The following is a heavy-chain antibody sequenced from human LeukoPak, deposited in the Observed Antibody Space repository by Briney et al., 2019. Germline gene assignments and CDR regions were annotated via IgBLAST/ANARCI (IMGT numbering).Heavy chain of an antibody. Sequence: GGSLRLSCAASGFTFSSYAMSWVRQAPGKGLEWVSAISGSGGSTYYADSVKGRFTISRDNSKNTLYLQMNSLRAEDTAVYYCAKDLGIWVRGYPTSPFDYWGQGTLVTVPS. CDR3: AKDLGIWVRGYPTSPFDY. J-gene: IGHJ4*02. CDR2: ISGSGGST. V-gene: IGHV3-23*01. CDR1: GFTFSSYA. D-gene: IGHD3-22*01.